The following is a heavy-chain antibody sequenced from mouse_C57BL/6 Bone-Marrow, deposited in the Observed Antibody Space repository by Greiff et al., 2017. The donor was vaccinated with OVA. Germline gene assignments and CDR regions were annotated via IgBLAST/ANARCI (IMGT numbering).Heavy chain of an antibody. J-gene: IGHJ1*03. D-gene: IGHD1-1*01. CDR2: INPNYGTT. V-gene: IGHV1-39*01. CDR1: GYSFTDYN. Sequence: EVKLQESGPELVKPGASVKISCKASGYSFTDYNMNWVKQSNGKSLEWIGVINPNYGTTSYNQKFKGKATLTVDQSSSTAYMQLNSLTSEDSAVYYCASRDYYGSSYWYFDVWGTGTTVTVSS. CDR3: ASRDYYGSSYWYFDV.